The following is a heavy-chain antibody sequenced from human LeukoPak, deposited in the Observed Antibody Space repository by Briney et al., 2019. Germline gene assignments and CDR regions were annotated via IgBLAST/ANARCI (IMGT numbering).Heavy chain of an antibody. Sequence: GGPLRLSCAASGFTFSSYGMSWVRQAPGKGLEWVSAISGSGGSTYYADSVKGRFTISRDNSKNTLYLEVNSLRAEDTAVYYCAKDIGSYYDYWGQGILVTVSS. D-gene: IGHD3-10*01. CDR1: GFTFSSYG. CDR2: ISGSGGST. V-gene: IGHV3-23*01. CDR3: AKDIGSYYDY. J-gene: IGHJ4*02.